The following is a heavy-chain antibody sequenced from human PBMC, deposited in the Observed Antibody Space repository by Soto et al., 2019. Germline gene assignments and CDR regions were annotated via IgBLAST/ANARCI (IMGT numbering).Heavy chain of an antibody. CDR1: GGSISSGGYS. V-gene: IGHV4-30-2*01. CDR3: ARLPDY. J-gene: IGHJ4*01. D-gene: IGHD2-2*01. CDR2: MYHSVST. Sequence: SETLSLTCAVSGGSISSGGYSWSWIRQPPGKGLEWIGYMYHSVSTYYNPSLKSRVTISIDRSKNQFSLKLSSVTAADTAVYYCARLPDYLGNGILGTVSS.